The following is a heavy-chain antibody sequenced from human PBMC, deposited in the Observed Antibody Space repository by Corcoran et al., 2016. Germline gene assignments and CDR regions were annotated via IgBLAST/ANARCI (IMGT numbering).Heavy chain of an antibody. J-gene: IGHJ6*02. CDR1: GGTFSSYA. CDR2: IIPIFGTA. CDR3: ARGSIAAAGVNYYYYYGMDV. Sequence: QVQLVQSGAEVKKPGSSVKVSCKASGGTFSSYAISWVRQAPGQGLEWMGGIIPIFGTANYAQKFQGRVTITADKSTSTAYMELSSLRSEDTAVYYCARGSIAAAGVNYYYYYGMDVWGQGTTVTVSS. D-gene: IGHD6-13*01. V-gene: IGHV1-69*06.